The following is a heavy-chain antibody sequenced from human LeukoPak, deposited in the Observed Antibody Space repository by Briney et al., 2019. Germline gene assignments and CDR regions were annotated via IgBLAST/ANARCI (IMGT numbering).Heavy chain of an antibody. D-gene: IGHD6-13*01. CDR2: IIPIFGTA. V-gene: IGHV1-69*05. CDR3: ARDSRSSSPDYYYYYMDV. Sequence: ASVKVSCKASGGTFSSYAISWVRQAPGQGLEWMGGIIPIFGTANYAQKFQGRVTITTDESTSTAYMELSSLGSEDTAVYYCARDSRSSSPDYYYYYMDVWGKGTTVTVSS. CDR1: GGTFSSYA. J-gene: IGHJ6*03.